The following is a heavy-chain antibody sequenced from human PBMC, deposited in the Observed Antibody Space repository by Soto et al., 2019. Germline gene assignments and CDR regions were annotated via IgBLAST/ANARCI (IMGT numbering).Heavy chain of an antibody. CDR3: ARAGQYYDASGYAD. CDR2: ISGYNGNT. Sequence: QVKLVQSGTEVKKPGASIKVSCKASGYSFATSGMTWVRQAPGQGLEWMGGISGYNGNTNYDQSLQDRVTMTTDTSTNTAYLEVRNLRSDDTAVYYCARAGQYYDASGYADWGQGTLVTVSS. D-gene: IGHD3-22*01. V-gene: IGHV1-18*01. J-gene: IGHJ4*02. CDR1: GYSFATSG.